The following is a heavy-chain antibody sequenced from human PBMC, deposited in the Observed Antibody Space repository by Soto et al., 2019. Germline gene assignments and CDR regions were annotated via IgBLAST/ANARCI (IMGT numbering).Heavy chain of an antibody. D-gene: IGHD2-15*01. J-gene: IGHJ4*02. Sequence: PETLSLTCTVSGGSISSYYWSWIRQPPGKGLEWIGYTYYSGSTNYNPSLKSRVTISVDTSKNQFSLKLSSVTAADTAVYYCARRACSGGSCYSYYFDYWGQGTLVTVSS. V-gene: IGHV4-59*12. CDR3: ARRACSGGSCYSYYFDY. CDR2: TYYSGST. CDR1: GGSISSYY.